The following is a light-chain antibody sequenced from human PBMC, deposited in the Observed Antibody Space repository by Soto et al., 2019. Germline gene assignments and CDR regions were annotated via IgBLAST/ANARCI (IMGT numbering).Light chain of an antibody. J-gene: IGLJ3*02. CDR3: SSYAGSNYRV. V-gene: IGLV2-8*01. CDR2: EVS. Sequence: QSVLTQPPSASGSPGQAVTISCTGTSRDIGGYNYVSWYQQHPGKAPKFMIYEVSKRPSGVPDRFSGSKSGNTASLNVSGLHAEDEADYYCSSYAGSNYRVFGGGTKLAVL. CDR1: SRDIGGYNY.